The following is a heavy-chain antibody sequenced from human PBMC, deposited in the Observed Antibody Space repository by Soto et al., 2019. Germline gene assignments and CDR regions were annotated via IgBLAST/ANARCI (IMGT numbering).Heavy chain of an antibody. CDR3: ARQPRYYSSSAVYHYYYYGMEV. J-gene: IGHJ6*02. D-gene: IGHD6-6*01. Sequence: GESLKISCKGSGYSFTSYWIGWVRQMPGKGLEWMGIIYPGDSDTRYSPSFQGQVTISADKSISTAYLQWSSLKASDTAMYYCARQPRYYSSSAVYHYYYYGMEVWGQRTMVTVSS. V-gene: IGHV5-51*01. CDR1: GYSFTSYW. CDR2: IYPGDSDT.